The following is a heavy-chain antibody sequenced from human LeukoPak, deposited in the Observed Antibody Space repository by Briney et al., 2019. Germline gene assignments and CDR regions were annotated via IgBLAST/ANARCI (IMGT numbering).Heavy chain of an antibody. V-gene: IGHV4-34*01. J-gene: IGHJ4*02. CDR2: INHSGST. D-gene: IGHD6-13*01. CDR1: GGSFSGYY. CDR3: ARYSSSWYIVFDY. Sequence: SETLSLTCAVYGGSFSGYYWSWIRQPPGKGLEWIGEINHSGSTNYNPSLKSRVTISVDTSKNQFSLKLSSVTAADTAVYYCARYSSSWYIVFDYWGQGTLLTVSS.